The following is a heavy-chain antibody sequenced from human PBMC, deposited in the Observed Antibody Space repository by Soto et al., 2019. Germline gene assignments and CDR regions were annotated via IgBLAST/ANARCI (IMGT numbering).Heavy chain of an antibody. CDR2: INAANCDT. D-gene: IGHD6-13*01. CDR3: VRRHVSATGIDWFDP. V-gene: IGHV1-3*01. CDR1: GYTFTSYG. Sequence: ASVKVSCKASGYTFTSYGIHWVGQAPGQRREGMGWINAANCDTKYSPKFQGRGTITKDTSASTAYMELSSLRSEDTAVYYCVRRHVSATGIDWFDPWGQGTLVTVS. J-gene: IGHJ5*02.